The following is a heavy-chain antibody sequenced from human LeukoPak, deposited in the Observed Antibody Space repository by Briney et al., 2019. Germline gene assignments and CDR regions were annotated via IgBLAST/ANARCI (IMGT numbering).Heavy chain of an antibody. CDR3: ARGHPTPDTGTGYMDV. Sequence: PSETLSLTCTVSGGSISSGGYYWSWIRQPAGKGLEWVGHIYTTGSTNYNPSLKSRVTISADTSRDQFSLKLSSVTAADTAVYYCARGHPTPDTGTGYMDVWGKGTTVTVSS. CDR1: GGSISSGGYY. CDR2: IYTTGST. D-gene: IGHD2-8*02. J-gene: IGHJ6*03. V-gene: IGHV4-61*09.